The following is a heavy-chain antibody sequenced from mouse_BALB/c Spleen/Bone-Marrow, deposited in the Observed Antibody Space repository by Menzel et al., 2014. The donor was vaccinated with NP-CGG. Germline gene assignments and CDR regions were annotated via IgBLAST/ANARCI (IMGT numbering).Heavy chain of an antibody. CDR2: INPDSSTI. D-gene: IGHD2-1*01. CDR1: GFDFSRYW. J-gene: IGHJ2*01. V-gene: IGHV4-1*02. CDR3: ARQGYYGKGDY. Sequence: EVHLVESGGGLVQPGGSLKLSCAASGFDFSRYWMSWVRRAPGKGLEWIGEINPDSSTINHTPSLKDKFIISRDNAKNTLYLQMSKVRSEDTALYYCARQGYYGKGDYWGQGTTLTVSS.